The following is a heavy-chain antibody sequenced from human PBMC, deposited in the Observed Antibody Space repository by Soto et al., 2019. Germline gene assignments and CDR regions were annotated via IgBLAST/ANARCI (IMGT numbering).Heavy chain of an antibody. V-gene: IGHV1-18*01. CDR2: ISAYNGNT. J-gene: IGHJ4*02. D-gene: IGHD6-25*01. CDR3: ARSAYPSIAAIRTIDPGPLTPFDY. Sequence: ASVKVSCKASGYTFTSYGISWVRQAPGQGLEWMGWISAYNGNTNYAQKLQGRVTMTTDTSTSTAYMELRSLRPDDTAVYYCARSAYPSIAAIRTIDPGPLTPFDYWGQGTLVTVSS. CDR1: GYTFTSYG.